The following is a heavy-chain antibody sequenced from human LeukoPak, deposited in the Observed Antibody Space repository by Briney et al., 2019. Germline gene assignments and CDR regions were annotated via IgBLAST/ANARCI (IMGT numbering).Heavy chain of an antibody. J-gene: IGHJ4*02. CDR3: ARVVGATGSSDY. Sequence: SETLSLTCTVSGGSISSDYWSWIRQPPGKGLEWFGYIYYIGSTNYNPSLKSRITISVDTSKSHFSLKLSSVTAADTAVYYCARVVGATGSSDYWGQGTLVTVSS. CDR1: GGSISSDY. D-gene: IGHD1-26*01. CDR2: IYYIGST. V-gene: IGHV4-59*01.